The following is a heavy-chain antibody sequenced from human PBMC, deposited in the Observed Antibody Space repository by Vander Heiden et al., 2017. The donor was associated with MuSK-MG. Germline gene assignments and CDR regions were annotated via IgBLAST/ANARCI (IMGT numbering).Heavy chain of an antibody. D-gene: IGHD2-15*01. V-gene: IGHV4-34*01. CDR2: VSQSGST. J-gene: IGHJ4*02. CDR1: GGSFSGYY. Sequence: QVQLQQWGAGLLKPSETLSLTCAVYGGSFSGYYWSWIRQPPGKGLEWIGEVSQSGSTTYTPSLESRVTISIDTSKNQFSLKLTSVTAADTAVYFCALGGVGARLGYWGQGTLVTVSS. CDR3: ALGGVGARLGY.